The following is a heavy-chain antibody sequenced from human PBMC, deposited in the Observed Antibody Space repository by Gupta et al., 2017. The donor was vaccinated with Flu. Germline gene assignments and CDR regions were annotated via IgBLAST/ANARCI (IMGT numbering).Heavy chain of an antibody. D-gene: IGHD6-19*01. V-gene: IGHV1-18*01. CDR2: ISTYNGNK. CDR3: ARFDSRLDPGHAWHVDR. CDR1: GYTLRSHD. Sequence: QVRLVQSGPDLKKPVYSVQVSCDASGYTLRSHDISWMRQVPGRGLEWIGWISTYNGNKIYAQRFLGRVTMTTDMAANTAFMELSGLTSNDTAVVYCARFDSRLDPGHAWHVDRGGRGTLVSVS. J-gene: IGHJ2*01.